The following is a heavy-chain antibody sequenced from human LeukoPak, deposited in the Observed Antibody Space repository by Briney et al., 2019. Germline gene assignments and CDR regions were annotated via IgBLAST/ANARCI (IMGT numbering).Heavy chain of an antibody. V-gene: IGHV3-30*03. CDR3: ARDLSPVVRASPMGY. CDR1: GFTVTNYG. Sequence: GGSLRLSCAASGFTVTNYGMHWVRQAPGKGLEWVALITYDGYYKYYSDSVKGRFTISSDTSKNTLYLQMNSLRAEATAVYYCARDLSPVVRASPMGYWGQGTPVTVSS. CDR2: ITYDGYYK. D-gene: IGHD3-10*01. J-gene: IGHJ4*02.